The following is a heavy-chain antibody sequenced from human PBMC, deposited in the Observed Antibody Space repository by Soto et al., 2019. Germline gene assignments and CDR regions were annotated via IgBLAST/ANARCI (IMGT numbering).Heavy chain of an antibody. J-gene: IGHJ4*02. D-gene: IGHD4-17*01. CDR1: GFTFSDYY. CDR3: ASETSFYDSFDY. CDR2: ISGSGSTT. Sequence: GGSLRLSCAASGFTFSDYYMSWIRQAPGKGLELVSDISGSGSTTYNADSVKGRFTFSRDNANNTLYLQMNSLRAEDTAVFYCASETSFYDSFDYWGQGTLVTVSS. V-gene: IGHV3-11*01.